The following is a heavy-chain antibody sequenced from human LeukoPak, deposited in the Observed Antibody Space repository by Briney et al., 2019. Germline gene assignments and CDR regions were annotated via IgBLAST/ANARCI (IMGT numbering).Heavy chain of an antibody. V-gene: IGHV3-21*01. CDR2: ISSSSSYI. J-gene: IGHJ5*02. D-gene: IGHD2-21*02. CDR3: ARLVVTAILGFDP. CDR1: GFTFSSYS. Sequence: GGSLRLSCAASGFTFSSYSMNWVRQAPGKGLEWVSSISSSSSYIYYADSVKGRFTISRDSAKNSLYLQMNSLRAEDTAVYYCARLVVTAILGFDPWGQGTLVTVSS.